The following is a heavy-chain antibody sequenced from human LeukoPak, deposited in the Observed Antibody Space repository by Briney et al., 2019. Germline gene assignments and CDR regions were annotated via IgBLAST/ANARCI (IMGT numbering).Heavy chain of an antibody. V-gene: IGHV1-69*04. J-gene: IGHJ4*02. CDR2: IIPILGIA. D-gene: IGHD3-9*01. Sequence: ASVKVSCKASGGTFSSYAISWVRQAPGQGLEWMGRIIPILGIANYAQKFQGRVTITADKSTSTAYMELSSLGSEDTAVYYCARDRKPYYDILTGYYTYFDYWGQGTLVTVSS. CDR3: ARDRKPYYDILTGYYTYFDY. CDR1: GGTFSSYA.